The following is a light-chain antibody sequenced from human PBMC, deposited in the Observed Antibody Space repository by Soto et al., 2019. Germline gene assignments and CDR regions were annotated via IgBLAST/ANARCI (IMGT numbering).Light chain of an antibody. Sequence: EIVMTQSPATLSVSPGERATLSCRASQSVGSNLAWYQLKPGQAPRLLIYGASTRATGIPARFSGSGSGTDFTLNISSLQSEDFAIYVCQQYNNWPPDRTFGQGTKVEIK. CDR2: GAS. CDR1: QSVGSN. V-gene: IGKV3-15*01. CDR3: QQYNNWPPDRT. J-gene: IGKJ1*01.